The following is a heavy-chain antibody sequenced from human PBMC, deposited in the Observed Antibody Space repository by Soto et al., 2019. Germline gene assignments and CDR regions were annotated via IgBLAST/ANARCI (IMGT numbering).Heavy chain of an antibody. Sequence: GGSLRLSCAASGFTFSSYAMHWVRHAPGKGLEWVAVISYDGSNKYYADSVKGRFTISRDNSKNTLYLQMNSLRAEDTAVYYCARDANIVLMVYARTYYYYGMDVWGQGTTVTVSS. V-gene: IGHV3-30-3*01. J-gene: IGHJ6*02. CDR1: GFTFSSYA. D-gene: IGHD2-8*01. CDR2: ISYDGSNK. CDR3: ARDANIVLMVYARTYYYYGMDV.